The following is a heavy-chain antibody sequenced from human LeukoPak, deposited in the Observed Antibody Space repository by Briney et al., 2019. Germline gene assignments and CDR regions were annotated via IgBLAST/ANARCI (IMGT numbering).Heavy chain of an antibody. CDR2: IYTSGST. J-gene: IGHJ4*02. V-gene: IGHV4-61*02. D-gene: IGHD3-22*01. Sequence: PSETLSLTCTVSGGSISSGSYYWSWIRQPAGKGLEWIGRIYTSGSTNYNPSLKSRVTISVDTSKNQFSLKLSSVTAADTAVYYCARGTFSGYYLEPTDYWGQGTLVTVSS. CDR1: GGSISSGSYY. CDR3: ARGTFSGYYLEPTDY.